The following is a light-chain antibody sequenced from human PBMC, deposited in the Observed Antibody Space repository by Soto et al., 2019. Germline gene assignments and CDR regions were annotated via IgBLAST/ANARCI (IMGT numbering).Light chain of an antibody. CDR1: QGISGN. J-gene: IGKJ2*01. CDR3: QRYQNWPRLYA. CDR2: SAS. Sequence: EIVMTQSPATLSVSPGDRVTLSCRASQGISGNLAWYQHKPGQAPRLLIYSASTRATGIPARFSCSGSGTEFNLTIRRLQSDAFSVYYCQRYQNWPRLYAFGQGTKVEIK. V-gene: IGKV3-15*01.